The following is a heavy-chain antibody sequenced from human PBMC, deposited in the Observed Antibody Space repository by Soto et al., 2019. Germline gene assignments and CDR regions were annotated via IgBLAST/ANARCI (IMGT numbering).Heavy chain of an antibody. CDR3: ARDREGVGAGLF. D-gene: IGHD1-26*01. CDR2: ISSSSNYI. Sequence: EVHLVESGGGLVQPGGSLRVSCAASGFTFSSYSMNWVRQAPGKGLEWVSSISSSSNYIYYADSVKGRFTISRDNAKNSLYLQMNNLRADDTAVYYCARDREGVGAGLFWGQGTMVTVSS. J-gene: IGHJ3*01. V-gene: IGHV3-21*01. CDR1: GFTFSSYS.